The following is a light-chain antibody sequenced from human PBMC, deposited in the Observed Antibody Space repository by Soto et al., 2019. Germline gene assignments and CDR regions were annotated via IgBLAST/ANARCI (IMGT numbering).Light chain of an antibody. V-gene: IGLV1-51*01. J-gene: IGLJ3*02. CDR3: ASWDDIPPSPM. CDR2: DDN. Sequence: QSVLTQPPSVSAAPGQKVTISCSGSSSNIGGNSVSWYQQLPGTAPKLLIYDDNKRPSGIPDRFSGSKSGTSATLGLSGLRSENEADYYCASWDDIPPSPMFGGGTKLTVL. CDR1: SSNIGGNS.